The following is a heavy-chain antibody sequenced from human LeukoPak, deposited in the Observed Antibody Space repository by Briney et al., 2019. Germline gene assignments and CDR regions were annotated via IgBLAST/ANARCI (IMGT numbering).Heavy chain of an antibody. J-gene: IGHJ4*02. Sequence: PSETLSLTCAVYGGSFSGYYWSWIRQPPGKGLEWIGEINHSGSTNYNPSLKSRVTISEDTSKNQFSLNLSSVTAADTAVYYCARGRLPYSSSWYVLDFWGQGTLVTVSS. CDR2: INHSGST. D-gene: IGHD6-13*01. CDR3: ARGRLPYSSSWYVLDF. CDR1: GGSFSGYY. V-gene: IGHV4-34*01.